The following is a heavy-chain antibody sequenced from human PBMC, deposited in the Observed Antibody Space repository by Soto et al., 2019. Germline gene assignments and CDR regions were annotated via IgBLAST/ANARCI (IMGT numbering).Heavy chain of an antibody. V-gene: IGHV4-4*02. CDR1: GDSVSSPYY. CDR3: ARSAGWYAVHS. Sequence: QVQLQESGPGLVKPSGTLSLTCAVSGDSVSSPYYWCWVRQPPGKGLEWIGEVFHTGTTSYNPTPRARVTISLATSNNQFSLDLSYVTAADTAVYYCARSAGWYAVHSWGPGTLVIVSS. J-gene: IGHJ4*02. D-gene: IGHD6-19*01. CDR2: VFHTGTT.